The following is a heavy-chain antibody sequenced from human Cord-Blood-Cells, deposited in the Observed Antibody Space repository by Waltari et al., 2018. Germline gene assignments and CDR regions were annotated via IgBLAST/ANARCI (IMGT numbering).Heavy chain of an antibody. CDR3: ARGPANWGSRKPYYFDY. CDR1: GGTFSSHA. J-gene: IGHJ4*02. D-gene: IGHD7-27*01. V-gene: IGHV1-69*01. CDR2: IIPIFGTA. Sequence: QVQLVQSGAEVTKPGSAVKVCCKASGGTFSSHAIISVRQAPGQGLEWLAGIIPIFGTANYAQKFQGRVTITADESTSTAYMELSSLRSEDTAVYYCARGPANWGSRKPYYFDYWGQGTLVTVSS.